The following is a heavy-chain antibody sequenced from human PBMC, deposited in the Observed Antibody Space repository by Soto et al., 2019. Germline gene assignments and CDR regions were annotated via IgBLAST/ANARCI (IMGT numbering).Heavy chain of an antibody. CDR3: AREVMFWSGYYHYYFDY. Sequence: EVQLVESGGGLVKPGGSLRLSCAASGFTFSGYSMNWVRQAPGKGLEWVSSISSSSSYIYYADSMKGRITISRDNAKNSLYQQMNSLRAEDTAVYYCAREVMFWSGYYHYYFDYWGQGTLVTVSS. J-gene: IGHJ4*02. V-gene: IGHV3-21*02. CDR1: GFTFSGYS. D-gene: IGHD3-3*01. CDR2: ISSSSSYI.